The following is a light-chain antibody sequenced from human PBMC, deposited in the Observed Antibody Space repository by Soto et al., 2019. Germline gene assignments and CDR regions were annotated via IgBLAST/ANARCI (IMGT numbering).Light chain of an antibody. CDR1: STDVSNYNF. CDR2: EVS. Sequence: QSVLTQPASVSGSPGQSITISCTGTSTDVSNYNFVSWYQQHPGKTPKLMIFEVSKRPSGVSNRFSGSKSGNTASLTISGLQAEDEADYYCCSSFADSSAPVVFGGGTKLTVL. J-gene: IGLJ2*01. V-gene: IGLV2-23*02. CDR3: CSSFADSSAPVV.